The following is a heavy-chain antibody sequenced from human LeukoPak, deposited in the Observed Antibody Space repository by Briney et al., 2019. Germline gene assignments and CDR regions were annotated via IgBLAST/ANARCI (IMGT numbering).Heavy chain of an antibody. CDR1: GYSFTSYW. CDR2: IYPGDFDT. CDR3: SRLGYCTNGICYSLPY. D-gene: IGHD2-8*01. J-gene: IGHJ4*02. V-gene: IGHV5-51*01. Sequence: GESLKISCKGSGYSFTSYWIGWVRQMPGKGLEWMGMIYPGDFDTRYSPSFQGQVTISADKSISTAYLRWSSLKASDTAMYYCSRLGYCTNGICYSLPYWGQRTLVTVSS.